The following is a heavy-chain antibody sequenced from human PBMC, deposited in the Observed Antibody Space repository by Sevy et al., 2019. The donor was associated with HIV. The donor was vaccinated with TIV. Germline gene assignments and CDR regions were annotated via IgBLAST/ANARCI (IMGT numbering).Heavy chain of an antibody. CDR1: GFTFNTYA. Sequence: GGSLRLSCAASGFTFNTYAMNWVRQAPGKGLEWVSSVSGNGFDKYYADSVRGRFTISGDNYRNTVSLQMNRLRIDDAGLYYCVKGLETEEVASATAPPYFHYYGMDVWGQGTTVTVSS. D-gene: IGHD2-15*01. J-gene: IGHJ6*02. V-gene: IGHV3-23*01. CDR3: VKGLETEEVASATAPPYFHYYGMDV. CDR2: VSGNGFDK.